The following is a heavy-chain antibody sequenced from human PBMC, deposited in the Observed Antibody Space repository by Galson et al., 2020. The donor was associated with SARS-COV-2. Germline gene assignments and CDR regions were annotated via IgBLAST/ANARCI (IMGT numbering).Heavy chain of an antibody. CDR1: GFTFSSYA. J-gene: IGHJ6*02. D-gene: IGHD6-19*01. V-gene: IGHV3-64D*08. CDR2: ISSNGGST. CDR3: VKEWGIAVAGTGDYYYYGMDV. Sequence: GESLKISCSASGFTFSSYAMHWVRQAPGKGLEYVSAISSNGGSTYYADSVKGRFTISRDNSKNTLYLQMSSLRAEDTAVYYCVKEWGIAVAGTGDYYYYGMDVWGQGTTVTVSS.